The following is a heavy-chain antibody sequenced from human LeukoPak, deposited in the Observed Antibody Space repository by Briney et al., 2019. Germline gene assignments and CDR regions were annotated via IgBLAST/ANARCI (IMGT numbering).Heavy chain of an antibody. CDR2: IYHSGTT. V-gene: IGHV4-38-2*01. J-gene: IGHJ4*02. Sequence: SESLSLTCAVSGYSISSGYEWGWIRPPPGKGLEWIGSIYHSGTTYYNPSLKSRVTISVDTSKIQFSLKLTAVTAAETAVYYCASLSVHFDYWGQGTLVTVSS. CDR3: ASLSVHFDY. CDR1: GYSISSGYE.